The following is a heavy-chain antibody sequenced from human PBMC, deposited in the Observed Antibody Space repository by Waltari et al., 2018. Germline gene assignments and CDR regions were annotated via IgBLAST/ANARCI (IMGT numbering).Heavy chain of an antibody. Sequence: QLQLQESGPGLVKPSETLSLTCTVSAGSINSSGYYWGWIRQPPGKGLDWIGNFYYGESTYYNPSLKGRVTISVDTSKNRFSLKLSSVTAADTAIYYCARTIKGNYFPFDYWGQGTLVTVSS. J-gene: IGHJ4*02. CDR3: ARTIKGNYFPFDY. D-gene: IGHD1-7*01. CDR2: FYYGEST. CDR1: AGSINSSGYY. V-gene: IGHV4-39*01.